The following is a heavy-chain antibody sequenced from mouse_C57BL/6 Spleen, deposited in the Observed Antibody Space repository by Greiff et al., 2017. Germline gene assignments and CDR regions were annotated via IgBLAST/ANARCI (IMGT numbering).Heavy chain of an antibody. D-gene: IGHD2-4*01. V-gene: IGHV1-55*01. CDR2: IHPGSGST. Sequence: VQLQQPGAELVKPGASVKMSRKASGHTLTRYLITWVKQRPAQGLEWIGDIHPGSGSTNSNEKFQNKATLTVDTSSSPAYMQLSSLTYEASAVYYCARPGLRRGFAYWGQGTLVTVSA. CDR3: ARPGLRRGFAY. J-gene: IGHJ3*01. CDR1: GHTLTRYL.